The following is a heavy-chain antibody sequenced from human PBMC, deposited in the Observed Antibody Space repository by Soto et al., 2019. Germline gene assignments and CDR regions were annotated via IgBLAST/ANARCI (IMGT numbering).Heavy chain of an antibody. CDR2: IFYSGGT. V-gene: IGHV4-39*01. J-gene: IGHJ5*02. Sequence: QLLLQESGPGLVKPSETLSLTCTVSGGAILDSTYYWAWIRQPPGKGLEWIGTIFYSGGTFYTPSLTRRVPMSADTSNNQFSLKLTSVTAADTAVDFCARQATGYYYGWFDPWGQGTLVTVSS. CDR1: GGAILDSTYY. CDR3: ARQATGYYYGWFDP. D-gene: IGHD3-22*01.